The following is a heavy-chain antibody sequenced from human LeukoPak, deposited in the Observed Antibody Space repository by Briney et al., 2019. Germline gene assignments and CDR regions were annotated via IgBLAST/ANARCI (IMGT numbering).Heavy chain of an antibody. CDR2: IYYSGST. J-gene: IGHJ4*02. D-gene: IGHD3-9*01. Sequence: SETLSLTCTVSGGSISSYYWSWIRQPPGKGLEWIGYIYYSGSTNYNPSLKSRVTISVDTSKNQFSLKLSSVTAADTAVYYCARQGDYDILTGYYSYWGQGTLVTVSS. CDR3: ARQGDYDILTGYYSY. CDR1: GGSISSYY. V-gene: IGHV4-59*08.